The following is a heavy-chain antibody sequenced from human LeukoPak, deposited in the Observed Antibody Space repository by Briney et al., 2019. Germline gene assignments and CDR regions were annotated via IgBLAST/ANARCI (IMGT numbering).Heavy chain of an antibody. CDR3: STGFWSNSFFFAH. J-gene: IGHJ4*02. CDR2: ISSSSSYI. D-gene: IGHD3-3*01. CDR1: GFTFSSYS. V-gene: IGHV3-21*01. Sequence: GGSLRLSCAASGFTFSSYSMNWVRQAPGKGLEWVSSISSSSSYIYYADSVKGRFTISRDNAKNSLYLQMNSLRAEDTAVYYCSTGFWSNSFFFAHWGQGTLVTVSS.